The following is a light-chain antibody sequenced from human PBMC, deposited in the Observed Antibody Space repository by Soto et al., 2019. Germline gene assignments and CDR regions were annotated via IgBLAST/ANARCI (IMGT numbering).Light chain of an antibody. CDR1: QGISNY. Sequence: DIQMTQSPSSLSASVGDRVTITCRASQGISNYLAWYQQKPGKVPKLLIYAASTLQSGGPSRFSGSGSGTDFTLTISSLQPEDVATYYCQKYNSVPPLTFGGGTKVEIK. V-gene: IGKV1-27*01. CDR2: AAS. J-gene: IGKJ4*01. CDR3: QKYNSVPPLT.